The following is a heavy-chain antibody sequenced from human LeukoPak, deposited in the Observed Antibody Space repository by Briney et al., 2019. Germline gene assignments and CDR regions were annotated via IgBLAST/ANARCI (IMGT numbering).Heavy chain of an antibody. CDR1: GGSFSGYY. CDR3: ARGGELLWFGEDYYYGMDV. J-gene: IGHJ6*04. D-gene: IGHD3-10*01. CDR2: INHSGST. Sequence: PSETLSLTCAVYGGSFSGYYWSWIRQPPGKGLEWIGEINHSGSTNYNPSLKSRVTISVDTSKNQFSLKLRSVTAADTAVYYCARGGELLWFGEDYYYGMDVWGKGTTVTVSS. V-gene: IGHV4-34*01.